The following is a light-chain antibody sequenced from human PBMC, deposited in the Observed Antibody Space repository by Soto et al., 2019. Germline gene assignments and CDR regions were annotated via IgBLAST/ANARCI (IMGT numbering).Light chain of an antibody. V-gene: IGLV2-11*01. Sequence: QSALTQPRSVSGSPGQSVAISCTGTSRDVDAYDFVSWYQHHPGKAPKLIISEVSKRPSGVSHRFSGSKSGNTASLTISGLQAEDEADYFCCSFAGINKFVFGSGTKVTV. CDR1: SRDVDAYDF. J-gene: IGLJ1*01. CDR3: CSFAGINKFV. CDR2: EVS.